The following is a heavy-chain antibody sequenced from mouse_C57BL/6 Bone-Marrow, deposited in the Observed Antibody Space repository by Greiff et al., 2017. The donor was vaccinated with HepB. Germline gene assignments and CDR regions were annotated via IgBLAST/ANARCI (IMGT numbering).Heavy chain of an antibody. CDR2: ISSGGSYT. J-gene: IGHJ4*01. Sequence: EVKLVESGGDLVKPGGSLKLSCAASGFTFSSYGMSWVRQTPDKRLEWVATISSGGSYTYYPDSVKGRFTISRDNAKNTLYLQMSSLKSGDTAMYYCARHVQGAMDYWGQGTSVTVSS. CDR3: ARHVQGAMDY. CDR1: GFTFSSYG. V-gene: IGHV5-6*01. D-gene: IGHD6-1*01.